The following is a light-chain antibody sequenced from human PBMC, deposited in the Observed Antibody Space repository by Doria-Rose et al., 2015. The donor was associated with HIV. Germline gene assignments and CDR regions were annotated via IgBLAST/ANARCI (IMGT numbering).Light chain of an antibody. CDR1: QSFSSTY. V-gene: IGKV3-20*01. J-gene: IGKJ1*01. CDR3: HQYGTSWT. Sequence: EIVMTQSPGTLFLSPGERATLSCRASQSFSSTYLAWYQQKPGQAPSLLIYDGSTRATGIPDRFSASGSGTDFTLTINRLEPEDFAVYCCHQYGTSWTFGKGTKVEI. CDR2: DGS.